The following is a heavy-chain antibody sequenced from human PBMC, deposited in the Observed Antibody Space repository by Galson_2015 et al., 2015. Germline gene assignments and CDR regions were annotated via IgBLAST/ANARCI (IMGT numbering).Heavy chain of an antibody. Sequence: SVKVSCKASGYTFTSYAMHWVRQAPGQRLEWMGWINAGNGNTKYSQKFQGRVTITRDTSASTAYMELSSLRSDDTAVYYCARGYQLRRGERAAAGYHSWGQGTLVTVSS. J-gene: IGHJ4*02. V-gene: IGHV1-3*01. CDR1: GYTFTSYA. D-gene: IGHD6-13*01. CDR2: INAGNGNT. CDR3: ARGYQLRRGERAAAGYHS.